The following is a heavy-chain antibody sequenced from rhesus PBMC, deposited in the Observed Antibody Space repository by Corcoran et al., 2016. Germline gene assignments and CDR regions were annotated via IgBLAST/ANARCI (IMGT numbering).Heavy chain of an antibody. CDR2: IYWDDDK. CDR3: ARVKAGTPDY. Sequence: QVTLKESGPALVKPTQTLTLTCTFSGFSPSTSGLGVGWIRQPSRKTLEWLALIYWDDDKRYSTSLKSRLTISKDTSKNQVVLTMTNMDPVDTATYYCARVKAGTPDYWGQGVLVTVSS. J-gene: IGHJ4*01. D-gene: IGHD1-1*01. V-gene: IGHV2-1*01. CDR1: GFSPSTSGLG.